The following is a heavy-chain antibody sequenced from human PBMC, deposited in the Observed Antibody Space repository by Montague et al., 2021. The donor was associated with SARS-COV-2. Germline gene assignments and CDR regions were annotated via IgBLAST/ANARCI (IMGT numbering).Heavy chain of an antibody. D-gene: IGHD6-19*01. V-gene: IGHV4-39*01. CDR1: GGSISSSSYY. Sequence: SETLSLTCTVSGGSISSSSYYWGWIRQPPGKGLEWIGSIYYSGSTYYNPSLKSRVTISVDTSKNQCSLKLSSVTAADTAVYYCARQENSSGWFKPDAFDIWGQGTMVTVSS. J-gene: IGHJ3*02. CDR3: ARQENSSGWFKPDAFDI. CDR2: IYYSGST.